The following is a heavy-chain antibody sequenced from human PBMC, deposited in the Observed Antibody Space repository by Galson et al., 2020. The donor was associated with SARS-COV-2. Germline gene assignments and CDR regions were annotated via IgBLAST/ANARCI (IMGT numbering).Heavy chain of an antibody. V-gene: IGHV3-66*02. J-gene: IGHJ1*01. CDR2: LYSTGVT. D-gene: IGHD6-13*01. CDR1: GFSVSRNY. Sequence: QLGESLKISCVASGFSVSRNYMSWVRQAPGKGLEWVSVLYSTGVTYYADSVKGRFTISKDNTKNTLYLQMNTLRPEDTAMYYCARNGGGGAAAWGQGTRVTVSS. CDR3: ARNGGGGAAA.